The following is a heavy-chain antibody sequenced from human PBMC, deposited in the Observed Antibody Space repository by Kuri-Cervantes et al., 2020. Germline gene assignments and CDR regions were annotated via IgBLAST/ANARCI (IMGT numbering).Heavy chain of an antibody. Sequence: GESLKISCAASGFTFSSYEMNWVRQAPGKGLEWVSAISGSGGSTYYADSVRGRFTISRDDAKNSLNLQMNSLRDEDTAVYYCARGHSSGWYAGSNYGLDVWGQGTTGTVSS. CDR2: ISGSGGST. V-gene: IGHV3-48*03. CDR3: ARGHSSGWYAGSNYGLDV. CDR1: GFTFSSYE. D-gene: IGHD6-19*01. J-gene: IGHJ6*02.